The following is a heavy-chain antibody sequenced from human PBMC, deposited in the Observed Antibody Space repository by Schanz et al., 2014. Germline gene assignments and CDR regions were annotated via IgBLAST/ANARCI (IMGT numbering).Heavy chain of an antibody. CDR1: GFTFSSYG. V-gene: IGHV3-NL1*01. CDR2: INTGGDST. D-gene: IGHD3-10*01. Sequence: QVQLVESGGGVVQPGRSLRLSCAASGFTFSSYGMHWVRQAPGKGLEWVSSINTGGDSTYYADSVKGRFTISRDNSRDTAYLQMNSLRADDTAMYYCARWFLIRGVILDSWGQGTLVTVSS. J-gene: IGHJ4*02. CDR3: ARWFLIRGVILDS.